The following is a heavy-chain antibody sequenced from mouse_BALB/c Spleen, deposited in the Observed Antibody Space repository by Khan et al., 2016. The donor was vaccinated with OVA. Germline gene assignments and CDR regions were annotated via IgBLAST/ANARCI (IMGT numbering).Heavy chain of an antibody. CDR3: ARSYYGYDGYYAMDY. V-gene: IGHV2-6-4*01. Sequence: QVQLKQSGPGLVAPSQTLSNTCTVSGFSLPRYNIHWVRQPPGGGLEWLGMICGRGGAAYNSTLISRLTIIKDNYNSQAFLKMIRRLTAETFMYYCARSYYGYDGYYAMDYWGQGTSVTVSS. J-gene: IGHJ4*01. D-gene: IGHD2-14*01. CDR2: ICGRGGA. CDR1: GFSLPRYN.